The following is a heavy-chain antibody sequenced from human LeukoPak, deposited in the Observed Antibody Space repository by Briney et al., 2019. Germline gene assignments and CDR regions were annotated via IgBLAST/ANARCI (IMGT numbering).Heavy chain of an antibody. J-gene: IGHJ4*02. D-gene: IGHD2/OR15-2a*01. Sequence: PGGSLRLSCAASGFTFSSYAMSWVRQAPGKGLEWVSAISGSGGSTYYADSVKGRFTISRDNSKNTLYLQMNSLRAEDTAVYYCAKDTFLSPGAKRDYYFDYWGQGTLVTVSS. V-gene: IGHV3-23*01. CDR3: AKDTFLSPGAKRDYYFDY. CDR1: GFTFSSYA. CDR2: ISGSGGST.